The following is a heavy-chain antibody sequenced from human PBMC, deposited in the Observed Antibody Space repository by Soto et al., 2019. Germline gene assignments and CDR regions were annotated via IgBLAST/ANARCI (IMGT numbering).Heavy chain of an antibody. CDR3: ARQDFFSLFDP. Sequence: ASVKVSCKASGGTFSSYAISWVRQAPGQGLEWMGWIIPIIGKTNYAQKFQGRVTMTTDTSTSTAYMELRSLRSDDTAVYYCARQDFFSLFDPWGQGTLVTVSS. J-gene: IGHJ5*02. CDR2: IIPIIGKT. D-gene: IGHD3-3*01. CDR1: GGTFSSYA. V-gene: IGHV1-69*10.